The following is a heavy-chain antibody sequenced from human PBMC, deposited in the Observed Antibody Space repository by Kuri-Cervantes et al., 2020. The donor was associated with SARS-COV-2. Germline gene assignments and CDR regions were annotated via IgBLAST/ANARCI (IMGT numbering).Heavy chain of an antibody. D-gene: IGHD3-9*01. Sequence: GEPLKISCKGSGYSFTSYWISWVRQMPGKGLEWMGRIDPSDSYTNYSPSFQGHVTISADKSISTAYLQWSSLKASDTAMYYCARLGGDILTGYWKYYYGMDVWGQGTTVTVSS. CDR2: IDPSDSYT. CDR3: ARLGGDILTGYWKYYYGMDV. J-gene: IGHJ6*02. V-gene: IGHV5-10-1*01. CDR1: GYSFTSYW.